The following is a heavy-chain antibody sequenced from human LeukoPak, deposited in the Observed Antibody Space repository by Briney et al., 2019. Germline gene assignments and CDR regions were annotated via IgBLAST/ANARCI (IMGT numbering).Heavy chain of an antibody. D-gene: IGHD3-3*01. CDR3: ARGLSGAYYDFWSGSLPFDI. CDR2: ISAYNGNT. V-gene: IGHV1-18*01. Sequence: GASVKVSCKASGYTFTSYGISWVRQAPGQGLEWMGWISAYNGNTNYAQKLQGRVTMTTATSTSTAYMELRSLRSDDTAVYYWARGLSGAYYDFWSGSLPFDIWGQGTMVTVSS. J-gene: IGHJ3*02. CDR1: GYTFTSYG.